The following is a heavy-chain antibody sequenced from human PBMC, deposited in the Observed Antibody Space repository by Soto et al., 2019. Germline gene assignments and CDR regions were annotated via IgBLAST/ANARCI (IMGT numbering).Heavy chain of an antibody. CDR2: INAGNGNT. CDR1: GYTFTSYA. Sequence: QVQLVQSGAEVKKPGASVKVSCKASGYTFTSYAMHWVRQAPGQRLEWMGWINAGNGNTKYSQKFQGRVTITRDTSASTAYMELSSLRSEDTGVYYCAREYRDREQQLAPCGYWGQGTLVTVSS. CDR3: AREYRDREQQLAPCGY. V-gene: IGHV1-3*01. D-gene: IGHD6-13*01. J-gene: IGHJ4*02.